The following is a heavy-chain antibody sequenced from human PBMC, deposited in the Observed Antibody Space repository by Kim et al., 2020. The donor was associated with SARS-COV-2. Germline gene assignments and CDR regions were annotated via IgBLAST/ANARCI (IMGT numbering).Heavy chain of an antibody. CDR3: AKDIYYYSGMDV. CDR1: GFTFSACA. Sequence: GGSLRLSCAASGFTFSACAMGWVRQAPGKGLQWVSSISHSGTDTYYADSVRGRFTISRDYSRDTLYLQMNSLRIEDTAVYFCAKDIYYYSGMDVWGQGTT. J-gene: IGHJ6*02. V-gene: IGHV3-23*01. CDR2: ISHSGTDT.